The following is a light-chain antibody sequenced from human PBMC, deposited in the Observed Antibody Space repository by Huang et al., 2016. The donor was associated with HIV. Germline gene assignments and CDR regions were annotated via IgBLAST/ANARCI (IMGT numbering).Light chain of an antibody. CDR1: QNVRSY. J-gene: IGKJ4*01. CDR2: DAS. Sequence: EIVLTQSPATLSLSPGDRATLSFRASQNVRSYLAWYQQKPGQAPRLLIHDASTRATGIPARFSGSGSGTDFTLTISSLEPEDFAIYYCQQRTNWPLTFGGGTKVEIK. CDR3: QQRTNWPLT. V-gene: IGKV3-11*01.